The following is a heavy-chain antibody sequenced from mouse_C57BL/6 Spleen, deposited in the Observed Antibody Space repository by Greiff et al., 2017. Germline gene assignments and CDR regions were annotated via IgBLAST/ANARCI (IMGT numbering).Heavy chain of an antibody. V-gene: IGHV1-76*01. J-gene: IGHJ2*01. D-gene: IGHD2-5*01. Sequence: QVQLKQSGAELVRPGASVKLSCKASGYTFTDYYINWVKQRPGQGLEWIARIYPGSGNTYYNEKFKGKATLTAEKSSSTAYMQLSSLTSEDSAVYFCARSGYYSTWVDYWGQGTTLTVSS. CDR3: ARSGYYSTWVDY. CDR2: IYPGSGNT. CDR1: GYTFTDYY.